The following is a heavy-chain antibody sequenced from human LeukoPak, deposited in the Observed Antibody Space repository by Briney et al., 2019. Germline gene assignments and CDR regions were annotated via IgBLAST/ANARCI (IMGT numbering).Heavy chain of an antibody. D-gene: IGHD1-14*01. CDR3: VRTNPWDLTYYFDY. Sequence: PSETLSLTCTVSGGSISSYYWSWIRQPPGKGLEWIGYIYYSGSTNYNPSLKSRVTISVDTSKNQFSLRLTSVTAADTAVYYCVRTNPWDLTYYFDYWGQGTLVTVSS. J-gene: IGHJ4*02. CDR2: IYYSGST. CDR1: GGSISSYY. V-gene: IGHV4-59*01.